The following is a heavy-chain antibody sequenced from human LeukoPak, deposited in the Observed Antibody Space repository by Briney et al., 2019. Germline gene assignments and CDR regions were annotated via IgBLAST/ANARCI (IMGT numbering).Heavy chain of an antibody. J-gene: IGHJ4*02. CDR3: AKAEGYDILTGLDY. Sequence: PGGSLRLSCAASGFTFTNYAIHWVRQAPGKGLEWVAVISYDGSDKYYTDSVKGRFTISRDNSKNTLYLQMNSLRTEDTAVYYCAKAEGYDILTGLDYWGQGTLVTVSS. CDR2: ISYDGSDK. CDR1: GFTFTNYA. V-gene: IGHV3-30-3*01. D-gene: IGHD3-9*01.